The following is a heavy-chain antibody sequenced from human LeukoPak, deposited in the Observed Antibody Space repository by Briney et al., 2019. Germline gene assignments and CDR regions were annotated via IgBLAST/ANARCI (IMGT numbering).Heavy chain of an antibody. CDR1: GGSISSYY. D-gene: IGHD3-22*01. Sequence: SETLSLTCTVSGGSISSYYWSWIRQPAGKGLEWIGRIYTSGSTNYNPSLKSRVTMSVDTSKNQFSLKLSSVTAADTAVYYCARSRLPFYYYDSSGYRRDAFDIWGQGTMVTVSS. CDR3: ARSRLPFYYYDSSGYRRDAFDI. CDR2: IYTSGST. J-gene: IGHJ3*02. V-gene: IGHV4-4*07.